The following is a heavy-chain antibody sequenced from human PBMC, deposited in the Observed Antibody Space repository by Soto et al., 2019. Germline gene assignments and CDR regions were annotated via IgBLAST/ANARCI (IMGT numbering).Heavy chain of an antibody. J-gene: IGHJ6*02. CDR3: ARPLGYSYGPYYYYGMDV. V-gene: IGHV3-33*01. Sequence: QVQLVESGGGVVQPGRSLRLSCAASGFTFSSYGMHWVRQAPGKGLEWVAVIWYDGSNKYYADSVKGRFTISRDNSKNTLYLQMNSLGAEDTAVYYCARPLGYSYGPYYYYGMDVWGQGTTVTVSS. CDR2: IWYDGSNK. D-gene: IGHD5-18*01. CDR1: GFTFSSYG.